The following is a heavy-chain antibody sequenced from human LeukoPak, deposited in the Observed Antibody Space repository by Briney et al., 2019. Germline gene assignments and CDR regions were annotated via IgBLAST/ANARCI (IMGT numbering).Heavy chain of an antibody. CDR1: GYTFTGYY. CDR2: INPNSGGT. Sequence: GASVKVSCKASGYTFTGYYMDWVRQAPGRGLEWMGWINPNSGGTNYAQKFQGRVTMTRDTSISTAYMELSRLRSDDTAVYYCVRDRGLGPDAFDIWGQGTMVTVSS. V-gene: IGHV1-2*02. CDR3: VRDRGLGPDAFDI. J-gene: IGHJ3*02. D-gene: IGHD3/OR15-3a*01.